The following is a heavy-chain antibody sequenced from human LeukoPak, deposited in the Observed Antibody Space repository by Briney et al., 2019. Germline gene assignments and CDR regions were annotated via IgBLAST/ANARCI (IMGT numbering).Heavy chain of an antibody. CDR1: GGSIFSTSFY. J-gene: IGHJ4*02. V-gene: IGHV4-39*01. D-gene: IGHD1-26*01. CDR2: MYYDGTT. Sequence: SETLSLACTVSGGSIFSTSFYWGWIRQPPGKGLEWIGSMYYDGTTYHYPSLKSRVTISVDTSNSQFSLRLTSVTAADTAVYFCARRSDSGSDDGEDYFDYWGQGTLVTVSS. CDR3: ARRSDSGSDDGEDYFDY.